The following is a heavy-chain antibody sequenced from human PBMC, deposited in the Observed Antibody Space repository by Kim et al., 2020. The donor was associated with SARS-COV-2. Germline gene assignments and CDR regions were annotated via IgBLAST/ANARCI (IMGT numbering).Heavy chain of an antibody. D-gene: IGHD3-22*01. CDR3: AGHITMIAVSGFDY. Sequence: YAQQFLGRVPITADESTSTAYMKLSSLRSEDTAVYYCAGHITMIAVSGFDYWGQGTLVTVSS. V-gene: IGHV1-69*01. J-gene: IGHJ4*02.